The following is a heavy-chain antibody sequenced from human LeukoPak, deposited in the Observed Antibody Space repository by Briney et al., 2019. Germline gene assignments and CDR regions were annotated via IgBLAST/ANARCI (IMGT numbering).Heavy chain of an antibody. J-gene: IGHJ6*02. CDR3: AKDREPYYDFWSGSPPGGMDV. CDR1: GFTFDDYA. CDR2: ISWNSGSI. Sequence: GGSLRLSCAASGFTFDDYAMHWVRQAPGKGLEWVSGISWNSGSIGYADSVKGRFTISRDNAKNSLYLQMNSLRAEDTAVYYCAKDREPYYDFWSGSPPGGMDVWGQGTTVTVSS. D-gene: IGHD3-3*01. V-gene: IGHV3-9*01.